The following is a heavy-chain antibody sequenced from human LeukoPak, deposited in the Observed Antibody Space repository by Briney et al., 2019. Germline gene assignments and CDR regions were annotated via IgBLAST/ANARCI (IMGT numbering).Heavy chain of an antibody. CDR3: ARGRAYYDSSGFFNY. CDR1: GDSISGYY. J-gene: IGHJ4*02. CDR2: MYTTGST. Sequence: SETLSLTCNVSGDSISGYYWNWIRQPAGKGLEWIGRMYTTGSTSYNPSLASRVTMSVDTSKNQFSLNPNSVTAADTAFYYCARGRAYYDSSGFFNYWGQGILVTVSS. D-gene: IGHD3-22*01. V-gene: IGHV4-4*07.